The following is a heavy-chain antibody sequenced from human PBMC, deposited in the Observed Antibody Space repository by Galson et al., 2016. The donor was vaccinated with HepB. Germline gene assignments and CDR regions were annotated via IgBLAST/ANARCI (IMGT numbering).Heavy chain of an antibody. CDR3: AKDRHSSGWFDFRNYFDS. CDR2: ISGSGDST. Sequence: SLRLSCAASGFSFSSYAMSWVRQAPGKGLQWVSGISGSGDSTYYADSVKGRFTISRDNSKNTLYLQLNTLRAEDTAVYYCAKDRHSSGWFDFRNYFDSWGQATPLTVAS. J-gene: IGHJ4*02. CDR1: GFSFSSYA. D-gene: IGHD6-19*01. V-gene: IGHV3-23*01.